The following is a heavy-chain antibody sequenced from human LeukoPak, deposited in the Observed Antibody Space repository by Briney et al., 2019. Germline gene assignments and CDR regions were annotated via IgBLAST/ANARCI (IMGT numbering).Heavy chain of an antibody. J-gene: IGHJ4*02. V-gene: IGHV3-23*01. CDR1: GFTFSSYA. D-gene: IGHD2-15*01. CDR3: AKGRPLAPRYCSGGSCYLRHYYFDC. CDR2: ISGSGGST. Sequence: QPGGSLRLSCAASGFTFSSYAMSWVRQAPGKGLEWVSAISGSGGSTYYADSVKGRFTISRDNSKTTLYLQMNSLRAEDTAVYYCAKGRPLAPRYCSGGSCYLRHYYFDCWGQGTLVTVSS.